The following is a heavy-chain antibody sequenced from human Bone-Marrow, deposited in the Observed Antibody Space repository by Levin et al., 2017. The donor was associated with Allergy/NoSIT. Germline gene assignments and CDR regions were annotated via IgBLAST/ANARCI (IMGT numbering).Heavy chain of an antibody. J-gene: IGHJ4*02. V-gene: IGHV3-23*01. CDR1: GFIFSSSA. CDR2: ISGSGESP. Sequence: LSLTCAASGFIFSSSAMTWVRQVPGKGLEWVSSISGSGESPYYADSVKGRFTISRDNSNNTLYLQVHSLKSDDTAVYYCAKGLEQWLAELDFWGQGTLVTVSS. D-gene: IGHD6-19*01. CDR3: AKGLEQWLAELDF.